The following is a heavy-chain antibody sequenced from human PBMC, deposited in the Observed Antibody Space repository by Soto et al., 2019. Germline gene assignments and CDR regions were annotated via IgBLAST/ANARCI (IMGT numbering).Heavy chain of an antibody. D-gene: IGHD3-10*01. CDR3: ARNLDYYYGPGSGHGHCF. Sequence: QVQLVQSGAEVKEPGDSVRVSCEASGYTFTAYYIHWVRQAPGQGLEWMGWINPKFGDTTYAQDFQGRVSMTRDMSISTGYMELSRRTSDATAIYYCARNLDYYYGPGSGHGHCFWGQVTTVTGFS. CDR1: GYTFTAYY. J-gene: IGHJ6*02. CDR2: INPKFGDT. V-gene: IGHV1-2*02.